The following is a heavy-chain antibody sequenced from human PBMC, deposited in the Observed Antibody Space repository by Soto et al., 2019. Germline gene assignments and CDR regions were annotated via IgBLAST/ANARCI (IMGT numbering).Heavy chain of an antibody. CDR1: NASFGGYY. CDR3: ARGMFNYTATSEFYTRGLEDALTISSGM. D-gene: IGHD3-3*01. Sequence: LSLTRAIKNASFGGYYCSRICEPPGKGLEWIGEINHSGSTNCNPSLKSRVTISADTSKNQFSLKLSSVTAADTAVYYCARGMFNYTATSEFYTRGLEDALTISSGM. V-gene: IGHV4-34*01. J-gene: IGHJ6*01. CDR2: INHSGST.